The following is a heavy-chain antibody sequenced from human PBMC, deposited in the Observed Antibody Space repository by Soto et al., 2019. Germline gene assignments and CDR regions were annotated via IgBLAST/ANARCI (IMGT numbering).Heavy chain of an antibody. CDR2: INHRGST. J-gene: IGHJ5*02. CDR1: GESFIGYY. Sequence: QVHLQQWGAGLLKPSETLSLTCAVYGESFIGYYWTWIRQPPGKGLEGIGEINHRGSTNYNPSLKTRVSISIDTSNNQFSLKLTSVTAANTSVYYCARTDIVTTNWFDPWGQGTLVTVSS. CDR3: ARTDIVTTNWFDP. D-gene: IGHD5-12*01. V-gene: IGHV4-34*02.